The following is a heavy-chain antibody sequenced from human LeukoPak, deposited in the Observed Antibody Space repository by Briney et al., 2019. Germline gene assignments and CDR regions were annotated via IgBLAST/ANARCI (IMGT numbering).Heavy chain of an antibody. Sequence: PSETLSLTCTVSGGSISSYYWSWIRQPPGKGLEWIGYIYYSGSTNYNPSLKSRVTISVDTSKNQFSLKLSSVTAADTAVYYCARHRRQLLSADWFDPWGQGTLVTVSS. D-gene: IGHD2-2*01. CDR1: GGSISSYY. CDR3: ARHRRQLLSADWFDP. V-gene: IGHV4-59*08. CDR2: IYYSGST. J-gene: IGHJ5*02.